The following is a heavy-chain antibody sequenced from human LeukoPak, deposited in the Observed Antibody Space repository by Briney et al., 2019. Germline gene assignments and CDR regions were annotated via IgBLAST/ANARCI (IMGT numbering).Heavy chain of an antibody. J-gene: IGHJ4*02. V-gene: IGHV3-23*01. Sequence: EGSLRLSCAASGFTFSSYAMSWVGQAPGKGLKWVSAISGSGGSTYYADSVKGRFTISRDNSKNTLYLQMNSLRAEDTAVYYCAKDRAYYYDSGYYYYFDYWGQGTLVTVSS. CDR2: ISGSGGST. CDR3: AKDRAYYYDSGYYYYFDY. CDR1: GFTFSSYA. D-gene: IGHD3-22*01.